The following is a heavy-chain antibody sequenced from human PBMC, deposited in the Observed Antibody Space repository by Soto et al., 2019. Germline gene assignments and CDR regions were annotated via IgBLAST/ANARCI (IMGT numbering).Heavy chain of an antibody. CDR3: ARERSAVRYDFWSGYYVNYGMDV. D-gene: IGHD3-3*01. CDR2: ISGSGGST. V-gene: IGHV3-23*01. Sequence: EVQLLESGGGLVQPGGSLRLSCAASGFTFSSYAMSWVRQAPGKGLEWVSAISGSGGSTYYADSVKGRFTISRDNSKNTLYLQMNSLRAEDTAVYYCARERSAVRYDFWSGYYVNYGMDVWGQGTTVTVSS. CDR1: GFTFSSYA. J-gene: IGHJ6*02.